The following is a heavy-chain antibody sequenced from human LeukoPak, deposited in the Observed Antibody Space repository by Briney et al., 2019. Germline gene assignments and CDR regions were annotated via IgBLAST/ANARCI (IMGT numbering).Heavy chain of an antibody. V-gene: IGHV3-7*01. CDR1: GFTFSSYS. J-gene: IGHJ5*02. CDR3: ARGIRVPGP. D-gene: IGHD2-21*01. CDR2: INHDGSDK. Sequence: PGGSLRLSCAASGFTFSSYSMTWVRQAPRKGLEWVATINHDGSDKYYVDSVKGRFTISRDNAKNSLYLQMNSLRAEDTAVYYCARGIRVPGPRGQGTLVTVSS.